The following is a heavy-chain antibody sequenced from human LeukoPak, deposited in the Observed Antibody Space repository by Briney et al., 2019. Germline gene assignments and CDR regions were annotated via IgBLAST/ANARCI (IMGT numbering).Heavy chain of an antibody. D-gene: IGHD5-18*01. CDR3: ARGRPDTSVPRTYYMDV. Sequence: ASVKVSCKVSGYILTELSMRWVRQATGQGLEWMGWMSPNSGNTGSAQKFQGRVTFTRDTSISTSFMELSSLRSEDTAIYYCARGRPDTSVPRTYYMDVWGKGTTVTVSS. CDR2: MSPNSGNT. J-gene: IGHJ6*03. CDR1: GYILTELS. V-gene: IGHV1-8*03.